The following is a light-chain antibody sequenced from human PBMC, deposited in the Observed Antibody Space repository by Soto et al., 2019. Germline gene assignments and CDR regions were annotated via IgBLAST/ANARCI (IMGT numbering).Light chain of an antibody. CDR1: SSNIGAGYD. CDR3: QSYDSSLSGYV. J-gene: IGLJ1*01. CDR2: GNS. Sequence: QSVLTQPPSVSGAPGQRVTISCTGSSSNIGAGYDVHWYQQLPGTAPKLLIYGNSNRPSGVLDRFSGSKSGTSASLAITGLQAEDEADYYCQSYDSSLSGYVFGTGTKLTVL. V-gene: IGLV1-40*01.